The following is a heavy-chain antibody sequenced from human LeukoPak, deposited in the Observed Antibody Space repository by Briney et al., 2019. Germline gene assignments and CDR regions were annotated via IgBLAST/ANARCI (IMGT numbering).Heavy chain of an antibody. V-gene: IGHV4-30-4*08. CDR1: GGSISSGDYY. CDR3: ARVYSSSWYVDY. CDR2: IYYSGST. J-gene: IGHJ4*02. D-gene: IGHD6-13*01. Sequence: PSGTLSLTCTVSGGSISSGDYYWSWIRQPPGKGLEWIGYIYYSGSTYYNPSLKSRVTISVDTSKNQFSLKLSSVTAADTAVYYCARVYSSSWYVDYWGQGTLVTVSS.